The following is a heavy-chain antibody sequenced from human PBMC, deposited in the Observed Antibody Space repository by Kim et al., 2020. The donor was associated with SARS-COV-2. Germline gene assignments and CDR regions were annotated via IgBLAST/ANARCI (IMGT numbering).Heavy chain of an antibody. CDR1: GGTFSSYA. V-gene: IGHV1-69*13. Sequence: SVKVSCKASGGTFSSYAISWVRQAPGQGLEWMGGIIPIFGTANYAQKFQGRVTITADESTSTAYMELSSLRSEDTAVYYCAREYPAGNSDGGYWGQGTLVTVSS. J-gene: IGHJ4*02. CDR2: IIPIFGTA. D-gene: IGHD1-7*01. CDR3: AREYPAGNSDGGY.